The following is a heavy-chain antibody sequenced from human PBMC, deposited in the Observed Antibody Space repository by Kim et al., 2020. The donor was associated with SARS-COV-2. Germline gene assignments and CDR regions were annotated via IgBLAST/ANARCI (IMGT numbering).Heavy chain of an antibody. CDR3: ATNPVAAAYYYYGMDV. J-gene: IGHJ6*02. D-gene: IGHD6-13*01. CDR2: FDPEDGET. CDR1: GYTLTELS. Sequence: ASVKFSCKVSGYTLTELSMHWVRQAPGKGLEWMGGFDPEDGETIYAQKFQGRVTMTEDTSTDTAYMELSSLRSEDTAVYYCATNPVAAAYYYYGMDVWGQGTTVTVSS. V-gene: IGHV1-24*01.